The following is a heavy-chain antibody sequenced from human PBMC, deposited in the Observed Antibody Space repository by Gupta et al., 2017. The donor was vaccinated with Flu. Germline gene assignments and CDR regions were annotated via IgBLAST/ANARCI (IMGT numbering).Heavy chain of an antibody. V-gene: IGHV4-61*02. J-gene: IGHJ4*02. Sequence: QVQLQESGPGLVQPSQTLSLTCTVSGGSVTSGGYYWSWIRQPAGKGLEWIGRVHSSGSTNYNPSLKSRVTISLDPSKNQFSLEVASVTAADTAVYYCAGRIYDSSGFHLSWGQGTLVTVSS. CDR3: AGRIYDSSGFHLS. D-gene: IGHD3-22*01. CDR1: GGSVTSGGYY. CDR2: VHSSGST.